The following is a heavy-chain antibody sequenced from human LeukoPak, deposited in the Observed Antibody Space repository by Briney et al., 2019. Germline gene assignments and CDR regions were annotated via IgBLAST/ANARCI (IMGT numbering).Heavy chain of an antibody. Sequence: PGESLRLSCAASGFTFSSYDMHWVRQAPGKGLEWVAVISFDGSNKYYADSVKGRFTISRDNSKNTLYLQMNSLRAEDTAVYCCAKPTLYGSSWYFFDYWGQGTLVTVSS. D-gene: IGHD6-13*01. J-gene: IGHJ4*02. CDR3: AKPTLYGSSWYFFDY. CDR2: ISFDGSNK. CDR1: GFTFSSYD. V-gene: IGHV3-30*18.